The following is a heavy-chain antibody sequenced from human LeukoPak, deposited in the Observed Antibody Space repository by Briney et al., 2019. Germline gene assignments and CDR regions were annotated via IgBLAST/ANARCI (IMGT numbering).Heavy chain of an antibody. CDR1: GFTFSSYW. CDR2: ISGSGGST. V-gene: IGHV3-23*01. D-gene: IGHD3-9*01. J-gene: IGHJ6*02. Sequence: GGSLRLSCAASGFTFSSYWMSWVRQAPGKGLEWVSAISGSGGSTYYADSVKGRFTISRDNSKNTLYLQMNSLRAEDTAVYYCAKDTITIDYYYGMDVWGQGTTVTVSS. CDR3: AKDTITIDYYYGMDV.